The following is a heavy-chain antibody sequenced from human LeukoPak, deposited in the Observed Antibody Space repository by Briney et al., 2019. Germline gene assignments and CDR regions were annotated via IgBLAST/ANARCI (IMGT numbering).Heavy chain of an antibody. CDR1: GGSISSGDYY. CDR2: IYYSGST. Sequence: SQTLSLTCAVSGGSISSGDYYWSWIRQPPGTGLEWIGYIYYSGSTYYNPSLKSRVTISADTSKNQFSLKLSSVTAADTAVYYCARDSGYSYGPFDYWGQGTLVTVSS. CDR3: ARDSGYSYGPFDY. V-gene: IGHV4-30-4*01. D-gene: IGHD5-18*01. J-gene: IGHJ4*02.